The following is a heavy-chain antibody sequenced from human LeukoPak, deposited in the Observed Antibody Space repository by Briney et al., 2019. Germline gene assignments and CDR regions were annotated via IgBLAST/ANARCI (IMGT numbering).Heavy chain of an antibody. CDR1: GGSISSGGYY. CDR2: IYYSGNT. V-gene: IGHV4-31*03. D-gene: IGHD6-25*01. CDR3: ARVAARSSAFDI. Sequence: SQTLSLTCTVSGGSISSGGYYWSWIRQHPGKGLEWIGYIYYSGNTYYNPSLKSRVTISVDKSKNQFSLKLSSVTAADTAVYYCARVAARSSAFDIWGQGTMVSVSS. J-gene: IGHJ3*02.